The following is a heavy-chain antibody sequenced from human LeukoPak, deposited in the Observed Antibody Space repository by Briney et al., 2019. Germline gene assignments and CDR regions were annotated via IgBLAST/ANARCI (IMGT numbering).Heavy chain of an antibody. CDR1: GGSISSYY. CDR2: IYYSGST. CDR3: ARGAGYSSGAFDI. Sequence: PSETLSLTCTVSGGSISSYYWSWIRQPPGKGLGGIGYIYYSGSTNYNPSLKSRVTISVDTSKNQFSLKLSSVTAADTAVYYCARGAGYSSGAFDIWGQGTMVTVSS. D-gene: IGHD6-19*01. J-gene: IGHJ3*02. V-gene: IGHV4-59*01.